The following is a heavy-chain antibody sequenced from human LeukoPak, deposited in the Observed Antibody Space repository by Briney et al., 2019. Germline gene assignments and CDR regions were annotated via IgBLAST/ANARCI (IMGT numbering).Heavy chain of an antibody. CDR2: ISGSGGST. D-gene: IGHD2-15*01. J-gene: IGHJ4*02. V-gene: IGHV3-23*01. CDR1: GFTFSSYG. CDR3: AKDWEYCSGGSCYSGGPIDY. Sequence: GGSLRLSCAASGFTFSSYGMSWVRQAPGKGLEWVSAISGSGGSTYYADSVKGRFTISRDNSKNTLYLQMNSLRAEDTAVYYCAKDWEYCSGGSCYSGGPIDYWGQGTLVTVSS.